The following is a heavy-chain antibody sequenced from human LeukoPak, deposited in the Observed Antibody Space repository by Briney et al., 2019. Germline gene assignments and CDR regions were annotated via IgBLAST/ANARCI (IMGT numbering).Heavy chain of an antibody. CDR2: IYYSGST. J-gene: IGHJ6*02. CDR3: ASTWTGTPYYYGMDV. V-gene: IGHV4-31*03. D-gene: IGHD1-14*01. CDR1: GGSISSGGYY. Sequence: SQTLSLTCTVSGGSISSGGYYWSWIRQHPGKGLEWIGYIYYSGSTYYNPSLKSRVTISVDTSKNQFSLKLSSVTAADTAVYYCASTWTGTPYYYGMDVWGQGTTVTVSS.